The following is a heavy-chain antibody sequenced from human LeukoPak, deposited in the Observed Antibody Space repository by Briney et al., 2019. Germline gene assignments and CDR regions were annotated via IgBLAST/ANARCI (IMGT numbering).Heavy chain of an antibody. CDR2: INPNSGGT. J-gene: IGHJ4*02. V-gene: IGHV1-2*02. Sequence: EASVKVSCKASGYTFTGYYMHWVRQAPGQGLEWMGWINPNSGGTNYAQKFQGRVTMTRDTSISTAYMELSRLRSDDTAVYYCAREGCSSTSCYGVVDYWGQGTLVTVSS. CDR3: AREGCSSTSCYGVVDY. D-gene: IGHD2-2*01. CDR1: GYTFTGYY.